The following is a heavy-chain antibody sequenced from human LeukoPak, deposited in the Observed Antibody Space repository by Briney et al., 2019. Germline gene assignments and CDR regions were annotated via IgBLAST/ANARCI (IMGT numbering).Heavy chain of an antibody. V-gene: IGHV1-18*01. CDR1: AYTFTSYR. Sequence: GASVKVSCKASAYTFTSYRNSWVRQPPGQGLEWMGWISAYNGNTNYAQKLQGRVTMTTDTSHSTAYKELKSLKTDGTAVYYCAIVQRLRDDRSGSVIDYWGQGTLVTVSS. CDR3: AIVQRLRDDRSGSVIDY. D-gene: IGHD3-22*01. CDR2: ISAYNGNT. J-gene: IGHJ4*02.